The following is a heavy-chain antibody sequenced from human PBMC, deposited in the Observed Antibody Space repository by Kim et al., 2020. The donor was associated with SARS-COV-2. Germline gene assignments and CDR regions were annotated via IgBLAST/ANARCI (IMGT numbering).Heavy chain of an antibody. CDR3: ANVPGRLKPYYYDSSGYYWDAFDI. J-gene: IGHJ3*02. V-gene: IGHV3-43*02. D-gene: IGHD3-22*01. CDR1: GFTFDDYA. Sequence: GGSLRLSCAASGFTFDDYAMHWVRQAPGKGLEWVSLISGDGGSTYYADSVKGRFTISRDNSKNSLYLQMNSLRTEDTALYYCANVPGRLKPYYYDSSGYYWDAFDIWGQGTMVTVSS. CDR2: ISGDGGST.